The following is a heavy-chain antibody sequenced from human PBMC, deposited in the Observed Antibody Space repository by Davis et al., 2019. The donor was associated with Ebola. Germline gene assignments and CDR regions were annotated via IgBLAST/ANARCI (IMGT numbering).Heavy chain of an antibody. CDR3: ARPDNIGYYFDY. D-gene: IGHD6-13*01. CDR2: IYPDDSDT. J-gene: IGHJ4*02. CDR1: GYSFTHYW. V-gene: IGHV5-51*01. Sequence: HRGSLKISCKGSGYSFTHYWIGWVRQMPGKGLEWMGIIYPDDSDTRYSPSFEGQVTISADKSINTAYLQWGSLKASDTAMYYCARPDNIGYYFDYWGQGTLVTVSS.